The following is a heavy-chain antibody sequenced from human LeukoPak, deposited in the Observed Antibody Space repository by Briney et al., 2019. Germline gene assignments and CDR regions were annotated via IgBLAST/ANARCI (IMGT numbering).Heavy chain of an antibody. CDR2: INHSGST. CDR1: GGSISSSSYY. CDR3: ARRSRDYYGSGSYVY. D-gene: IGHD3-10*01. Sequence: SETLSLTCTVSGGSISSSSYYWGWIRQPPGKGLEWIGEINHSGSTNYNPSLKSRVTISVDTSKNQFSLKLSSVTAADTAVYYCARRSRDYYGSGSYVYWGQGTLVTVSS. V-gene: IGHV4-39*07. J-gene: IGHJ4*02.